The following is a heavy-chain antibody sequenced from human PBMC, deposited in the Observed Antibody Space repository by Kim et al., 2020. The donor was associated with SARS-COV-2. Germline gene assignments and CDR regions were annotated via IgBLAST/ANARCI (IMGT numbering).Heavy chain of an antibody. D-gene: IGHD6-13*01. CDR1: GGSISSSSYY. Sequence: SETLSLTCTVSGGSISSSSYYWGWIRQPPGKVLEWIGSIYYSGSTYYNPSLKSRVTISVDTSKNQFSLKLSSVTAADTAVYYCAIGFAGTRGNWFDPWGQGTLVTVSS. J-gene: IGHJ5*02. CDR2: IYYSGST. V-gene: IGHV4-39*01. CDR3: AIGFAGTRGNWFDP.